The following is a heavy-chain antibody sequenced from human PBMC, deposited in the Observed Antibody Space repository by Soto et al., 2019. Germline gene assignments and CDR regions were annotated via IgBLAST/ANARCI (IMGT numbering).Heavy chain of an antibody. CDR2: IWYDGSNK. CDR3: ARDLMEGKNWFDP. J-gene: IGHJ5*02. CDR1: GFTFSSYG. V-gene: IGHV3-33*01. Sequence: GGSLRLSCAASGFTFSSYGMHWVRQAPGKGLEWVAVIWYDGSNKYYADSVKGRFTISRDNSKNTLYLQMNSLRAEDTAVYCCARDLMEGKNWFDPWGQGTLVTVSS. D-gene: IGHD3-10*01.